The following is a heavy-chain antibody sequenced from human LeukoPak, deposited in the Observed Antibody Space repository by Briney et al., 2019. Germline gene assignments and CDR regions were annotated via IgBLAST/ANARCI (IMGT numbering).Heavy chain of an antibody. Sequence: SETLSLTSSVSGDSIRSYYWNWIRQSPGNGLEWIGYISYSGSTNYNPSLKSRVTISVEPSKNQFSLKLSSMTAADTAVYYCARIPSYGDAPYYYYMDVCGKGTTVTVSS. D-gene: IGHD4-17*01. V-gene: IGHV4-59*01. J-gene: IGHJ6*03. CDR2: ISYSGST. CDR1: GDSIRSYY. CDR3: ARIPSYGDAPYYYYMDV.